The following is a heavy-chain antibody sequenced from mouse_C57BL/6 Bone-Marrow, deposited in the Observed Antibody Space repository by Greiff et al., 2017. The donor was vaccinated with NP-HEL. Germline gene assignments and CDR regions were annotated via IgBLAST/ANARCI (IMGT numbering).Heavy chain of an antibody. D-gene: IGHD2-5*01. Sequence: QVQLQQSGPELVKPGASVKISCKASGYSFTSYYIHWVKQRPGQGLEWIGWIYPGSGNTKYNEKFKSKATLTVDKSSSTAYMQLSSLTSEDSAVYYCAREGYSNYGSDYWGQGTTLTVSS. CDR3: AREGYSNYGSDY. J-gene: IGHJ2*01. CDR1: GYSFTSYY. V-gene: IGHV1-66*01. CDR2: IYPGSGNT.